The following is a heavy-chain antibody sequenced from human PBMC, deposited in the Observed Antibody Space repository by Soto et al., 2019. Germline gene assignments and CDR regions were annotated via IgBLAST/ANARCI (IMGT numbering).Heavy chain of an antibody. Sequence: QITLKESGPTLVKPTQTLTLTCTFSGFSLTTDRVGVGWIRQPPGEALEWLAVIYWDDSKTYRPSLESRPTITNDPTKNQVALTMTNMDSLDTATYYCAHAYGGRALYWGQGTLVTVSS. V-gene: IGHV2-5*02. CDR3: AHAYGGRALY. CDR2: IYWDDSK. D-gene: IGHD1-26*01. J-gene: IGHJ4*02. CDR1: GFSLTTDRVG.